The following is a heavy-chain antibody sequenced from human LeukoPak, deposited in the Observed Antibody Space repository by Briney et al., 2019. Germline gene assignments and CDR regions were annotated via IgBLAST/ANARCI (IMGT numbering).Heavy chain of an antibody. J-gene: IGHJ4*02. D-gene: IGHD3-9*01. CDR1: GFTFSSYG. Sequence: GGSLRLSCAASGFTFSSYGMHWVRQASGKGLEWVAVISYDGSNKYYADSVKGRFTISRDNSKNTLYLQMNSLRAEDTAVYYCGQYDILTNQDGYWGQGTLVTVSS. V-gene: IGHV3-30*03. CDR3: GQYDILTNQDGY. CDR2: ISYDGSNK.